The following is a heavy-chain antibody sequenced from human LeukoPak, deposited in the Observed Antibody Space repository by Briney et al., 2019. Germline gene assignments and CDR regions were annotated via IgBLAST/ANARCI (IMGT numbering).Heavy chain of an antibody. D-gene: IGHD6-13*01. Sequence: ASVTVSFKASGYSFTSYYIHWVRQAPGQGLEWMGWINPNSGGTKYAQTFQGRVTLTRDTSVTTAYMELSSLRSDDTAVYYCAKARRISPAGTDWLDPWGQGTLVTVSS. V-gene: IGHV1-2*02. J-gene: IGHJ5*02. CDR3: AKARRISPAGTDWLDP. CDR2: INPNSGGT. CDR1: GYSFTSYY.